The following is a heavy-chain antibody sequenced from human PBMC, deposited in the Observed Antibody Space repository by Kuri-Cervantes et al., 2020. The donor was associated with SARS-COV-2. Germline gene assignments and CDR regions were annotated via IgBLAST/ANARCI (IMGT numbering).Heavy chain of an antibody. J-gene: IGHJ4*02. CDR1: GGSLTRSSYY. Sequence: SETLSLTCSVSGGSLTRSSYYWGWIRQPPGKGLEWIGSTYYSGSTYYSPSLKSRVTISMDTSKDQFSLKLSSVTAADTAVYYCARVLRTASFDFWGQGTLVTVSS. D-gene: IGHD3-16*01. CDR3: ARVLRTASFDF. V-gene: IGHV4-39*01. CDR2: TYYSGST.